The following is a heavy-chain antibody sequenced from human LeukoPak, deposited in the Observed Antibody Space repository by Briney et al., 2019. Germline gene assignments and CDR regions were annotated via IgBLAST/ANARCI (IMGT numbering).Heavy chain of an antibody. CDR1: GFTFRNFW. J-gene: IGHJ3*02. CDR3: ARHRSGGSQDDAFDI. V-gene: IGHV3-7*01. D-gene: IGHD2-15*01. CDR2: IREDGSEK. Sequence: GGSLRLSCAASGFTFRNFWMTWVRQAPGKGLEWVANIREDGSEKYYVDSVKGRFTISRQNAKKSVFLQMNSLRAEDTAVYYCARHRSGGSQDDAFDIWGQGTMVTVSS.